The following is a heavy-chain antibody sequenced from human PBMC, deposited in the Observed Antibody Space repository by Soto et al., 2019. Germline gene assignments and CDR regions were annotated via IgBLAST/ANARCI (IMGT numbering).Heavy chain of an antibody. CDR3: ARQGYSGDLYFDY. D-gene: IGHD7-27*01. V-gene: IGHV4-39*01. CDR1: GGSISSSSYY. J-gene: IGHJ4*02. Sequence: SETLSLTCTVSGGSISSSSYYWGWIRQPPGKGLEWIGSIYYSGSTYYNPSLKSRVTISVDTSKNQFSLKLSSVTAADTAVYYCARQGYSGDLYFDYWGQGTLVTVSS. CDR2: IYYSGST.